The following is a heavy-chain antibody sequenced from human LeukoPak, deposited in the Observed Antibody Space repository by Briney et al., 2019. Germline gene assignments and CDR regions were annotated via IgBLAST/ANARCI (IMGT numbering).Heavy chain of an antibody. Sequence: ASVKVSCKASGYTFTGYYMHWVRQAPGQGLEWMGWINPNSGGTNYAQKFQGRVTMTRDTSISTAYMELSRLRSDDAAVYYCAREGDYKNYDFWSGSHYYYYYGMDVWGQGTTVTVSS. CDR3: AREGDYKNYDFWSGSHYYYYYGMDV. V-gene: IGHV1-2*02. CDR2: INPNSGGT. CDR1: GYTFTGYY. D-gene: IGHD3-3*01. J-gene: IGHJ6*02.